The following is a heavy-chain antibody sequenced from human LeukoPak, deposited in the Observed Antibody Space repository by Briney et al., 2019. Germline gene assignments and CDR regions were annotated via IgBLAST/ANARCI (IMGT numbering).Heavy chain of an antibody. D-gene: IGHD3-22*01. J-gene: IGHJ6*02. CDR3: ARKYSGYYYGMDV. Sequence: SETLSLTCTVSGGSISSRPYYWGWVRQPPRKGLEWIGSISYSGSIHYNPSLKSRVTISVDTSKNHFSLRLSSVTAADTAVYYCARKYSGYYYGMDVWGQGTTVTVSS. CDR1: GGSISSRPYY. CDR2: ISYSGSI. V-gene: IGHV4-39*01.